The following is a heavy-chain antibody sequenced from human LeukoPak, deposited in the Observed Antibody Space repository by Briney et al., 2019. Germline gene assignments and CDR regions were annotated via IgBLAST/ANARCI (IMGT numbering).Heavy chain of an antibody. V-gene: IGHV3-43*02. D-gene: IGHD6-13*01. J-gene: IGHJ5*02. CDR3: AKDGSSWEYNWFDP. Sequence: GGSLRLSCAASGFTSDDYATHWVRQAPRKGLEWVSLISGEGGKPYYADSVTGRFTISRDNSKNSLYLQMNSLRTEDRALYYCAKDGSSWEYNWFDPWGQGTLVTVS. CDR2: ISGEGGKP. CDR1: GFTSDDYA.